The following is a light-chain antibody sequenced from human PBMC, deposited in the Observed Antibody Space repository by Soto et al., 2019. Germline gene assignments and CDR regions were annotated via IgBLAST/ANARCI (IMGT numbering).Light chain of an antibody. V-gene: IGLV1-47*01. CDR1: SSNIGSNY. J-gene: IGLJ2*01. Sequence: QSVLTQPHSASGTPGQRVTISCSGSSSNIGSNYVYWYQQLPGTAPKLLIYRNNQRPSGVPDRFSGSKSGTSASLAISGLRSEDEADYYCAAWDDSLRGVVFGGGTKVTVL. CDR2: RNN. CDR3: AAWDDSLRGVV.